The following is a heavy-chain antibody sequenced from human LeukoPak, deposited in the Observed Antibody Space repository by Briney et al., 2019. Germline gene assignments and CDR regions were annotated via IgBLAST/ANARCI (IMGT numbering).Heavy chain of an antibody. D-gene: IGHD6-13*01. V-gene: IGHV1-69*01. J-gene: IGHJ4*02. Sequence: SVKVSCKASGGTFSSYAISWVRQAPGQGLEWMGGIIPIFGTANYAQKFQGRVTITADESTSTAYMELSSLRSEDTAVFYCARRVQQLVRDWGQGTLVTVSS. CDR1: GGTFSSYA. CDR2: IIPIFGTA. CDR3: ARRVQQLVRD.